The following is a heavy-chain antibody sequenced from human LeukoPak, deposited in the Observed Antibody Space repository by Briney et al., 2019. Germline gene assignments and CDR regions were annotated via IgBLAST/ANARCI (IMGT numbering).Heavy chain of an antibody. D-gene: IGHD3-22*01. Sequence: SETLSLTCTISGGSIGGHYWSWLRQPPGKGLEWIGYIYSNGGTTYNPSLKSRVTISLDTSNNQFSLQLNSVTAADTAVYYCARGPHYHDSSGYSPYHYYYMDVWGKGITVTVSS. V-gene: IGHV4-59*11. CDR1: GGSIGGHY. J-gene: IGHJ6*03. CDR3: ARGPHYHDSSGYSPYHYYYMDV. CDR2: IYSNGGT.